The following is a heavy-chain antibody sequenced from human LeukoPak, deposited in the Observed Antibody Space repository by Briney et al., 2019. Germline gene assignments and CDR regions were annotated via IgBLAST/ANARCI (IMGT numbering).Heavy chain of an antibody. CDR3: ARDPYSGYDLGYYFDY. Sequence: PGGSLRLSCAASGFTFSDYYMSWIRKAPGKGLDWVSSISSSGSTIYYADSVKGRFTISRDNAKNSLYLQMNSLRAEDTAVYYCARDPYSGYDLGYYFDYWGQGTLVTVSS. D-gene: IGHD5-12*01. CDR2: ISSSGSTI. V-gene: IGHV3-11*01. J-gene: IGHJ4*02. CDR1: GFTFSDYY.